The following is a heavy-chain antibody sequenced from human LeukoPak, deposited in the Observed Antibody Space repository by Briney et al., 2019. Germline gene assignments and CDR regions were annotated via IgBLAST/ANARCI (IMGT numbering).Heavy chain of an antibody. D-gene: IGHD6-13*01. Sequence: SETLSLTCTVSGDSISSGDYYWSWFRQPAGKGLEWIGRIYTSGSTNYNPSLKSRVSLSVDTSGNQFSLKLSSLTAADTAVYYCARGLKWYSSSWKLGYFQHWGQGTLVTVSS. CDR2: IYTSGST. J-gene: IGHJ1*01. CDR1: GDSISSGDYY. V-gene: IGHV4-61*02. CDR3: ARGLKWYSSSWKLGYFQH.